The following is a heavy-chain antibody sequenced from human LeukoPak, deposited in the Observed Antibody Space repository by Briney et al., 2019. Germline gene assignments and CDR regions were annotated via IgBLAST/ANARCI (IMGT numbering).Heavy chain of an antibody. V-gene: IGHV4-34*01. CDR3: AREHYTSGWYIRD. J-gene: IGHJ4*02. Sequence: SETLSLTCAVYGGSFSGYYWSWIRQPPGKGLEWIGEINHSGSTNYNPSLKSRVTISIDTSKIQFSLKLTSVTAADTAVYYCAREHYTSGWYIRDWGQGTLVTVSS. D-gene: IGHD6-19*01. CDR1: GGSFSGYY. CDR2: INHSGST.